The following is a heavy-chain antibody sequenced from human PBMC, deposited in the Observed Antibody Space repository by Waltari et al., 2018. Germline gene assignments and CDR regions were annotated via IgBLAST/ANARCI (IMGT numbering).Heavy chain of an antibody. D-gene: IGHD6-13*01. CDR3: ARAAGGSSWYDWFDP. CDR1: GGSLSGYY. V-gene: IGHV4-34*01. Sequence: QVQLQQWGAGLLKPSETLSLTCAVYGGSLSGYYWSWIPQPPGKGLEWIGEINHSGSTNYNPSLKSRVTISVDTSKNQFSLKLSSVTAADTAVYYCARAAGGSSWYDWFDPWGQGTLVTVSS. CDR2: INHSGST. J-gene: IGHJ5*02.